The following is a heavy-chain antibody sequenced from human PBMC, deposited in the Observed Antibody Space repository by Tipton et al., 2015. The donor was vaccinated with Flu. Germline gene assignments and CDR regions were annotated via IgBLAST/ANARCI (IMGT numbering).Heavy chain of an antibody. Sequence: LRLSCTVSGDSISRSSYYWGWIRQPPGKGLEWIGSIYYSGSTYYNPSLKSRVTMSVDSSKNQFSLRLTSVTAADTAVYFCARRDYSNYVSEPKNWFDSWGQGALVTVSS. CDR1: GDSISRSSYY. J-gene: IGHJ5*01. CDR2: IYYSGST. V-gene: IGHV4-39*07. D-gene: IGHD4-11*01. CDR3: ARRDYSNYVSEPKNWFDS.